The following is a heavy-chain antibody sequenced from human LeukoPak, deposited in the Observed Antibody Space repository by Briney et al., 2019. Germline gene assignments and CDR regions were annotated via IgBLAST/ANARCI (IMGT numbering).Heavy chain of an antibody. CDR3: ARRGGGNTGGFFFDY. J-gene: IGHJ4*02. Sequence: GESLKISCNTSVFSFTNYWIAWVRQMPGEGLEWMGSIYPGDSDTTYNPSFQGQVTISADRSIKTAYLQWSSLKASDTAMYYCARRGGGNTGGFFFDYWGQGSLVTVSS. CDR1: VFSFTNYW. V-gene: IGHV5-51*01. D-gene: IGHD5-18*01. CDR2: IYPGDSDT.